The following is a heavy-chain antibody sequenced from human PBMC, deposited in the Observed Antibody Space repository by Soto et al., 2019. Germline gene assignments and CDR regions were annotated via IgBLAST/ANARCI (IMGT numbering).Heavy chain of an antibody. V-gene: IGHV3-7*05. Sequence: EVQLVESGGGLVQPGESLRLSCVGSGFTFNSYWMGRVRQAPGKGPQWVANIGRDGSEKSYGDSLKGRFTISRDKARRSVHLQMNSLGVEDTAVYYCAAWPLSSWFDYWGRGILVTVSS. J-gene: IGHJ4*02. D-gene: IGHD6-13*01. CDR3: AAWPLSSWFDY. CDR2: IGRDGSEK. CDR1: GFTFNSYW.